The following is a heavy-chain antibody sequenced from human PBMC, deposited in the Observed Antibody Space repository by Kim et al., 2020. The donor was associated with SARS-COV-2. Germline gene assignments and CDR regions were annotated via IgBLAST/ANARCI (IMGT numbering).Heavy chain of an antibody. CDR3: ATGGCSGGSCYYYYYGLDV. D-gene: IGHD2-15*01. J-gene: IGHJ6*02. CDR2: ISSGGST. Sequence: GGSLRLSCAASGFTVSSNYMSWVRQAPGKGLEWVSVISSGGSTYYADAVKGRFTISTDNSKNTLYLQMNSLRAEDTAVYYCATGGCSGGSCYYYYYGLDVWGQGTTVTVSS. CDR1: GFTVSSNY. V-gene: IGHV3-66*02.